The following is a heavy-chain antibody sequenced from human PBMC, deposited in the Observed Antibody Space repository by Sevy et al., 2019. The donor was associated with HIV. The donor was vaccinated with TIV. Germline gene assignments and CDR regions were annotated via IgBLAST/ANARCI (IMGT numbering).Heavy chain of an antibody. J-gene: IGHJ5*01. Sequence: SETLSLTCAVYGGSLSGHYWTWVRQPPGKGLEWIGVRNHDVTPIYNPSLTSRVTISEDTSKNQFSLRLASVTAADTAIYDGARGVENGAFLDSWSQGTLVTVSS. D-gene: IGHD2-8*01. CDR3: ARGVENGAFLDS. V-gene: IGHV4-34*01. CDR2: RNHDVTP. CDR1: GGSLSGHY.